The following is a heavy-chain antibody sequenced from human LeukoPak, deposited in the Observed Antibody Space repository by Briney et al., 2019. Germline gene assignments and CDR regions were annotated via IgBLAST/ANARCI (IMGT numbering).Heavy chain of an antibody. CDR3: ANPPPIAATGRVAY. CDR1: GLTFSRNG. V-gene: IGHV3-23*01. CDR2: ISSSGDYT. J-gene: IGHJ4*02. Sequence: GGSLRLSCEATGLTFSRNGMSWVRQAPGKGLEWVSTISSSGDYTYYADSVKGRFTISRDNSKNTLYLQMNSLRAEDTAVYYCANPPPIAATGRVAYWGQGTLVTVSS. D-gene: IGHD6-13*01.